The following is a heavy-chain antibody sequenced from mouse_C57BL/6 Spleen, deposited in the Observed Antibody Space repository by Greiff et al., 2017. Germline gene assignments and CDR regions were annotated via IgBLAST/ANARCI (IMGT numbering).Heavy chain of an antibody. CDR1: GFTFSSYG. D-gene: IGHD1-1*01. Sequence: EVKVVESGGDLVKPGGSLKLSCAASGFTFSSYGMSWVRQTPDKRLEWVATISSGGSYTYYPDNVKGRFTIARDNAKNTLYLQMSGLKSEDTAMYYCARPNCYSSSYAAMDYWGQGTSVTVSS. J-gene: IGHJ4*01. CDR3: ARPNCYSSSYAAMDY. V-gene: IGHV5-6*01. CDR2: ISSGGSYT.